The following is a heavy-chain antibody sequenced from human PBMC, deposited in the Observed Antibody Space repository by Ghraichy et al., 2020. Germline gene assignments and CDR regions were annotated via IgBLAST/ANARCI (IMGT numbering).Heavy chain of an antibody. Sequence: SETLSLTCTVSGGSISGYNNYWGWVRQPPGKGLEWIGAIYYRGNTYYTPSLQSRVTMSVDTSRNQFFLNLTSVTAADTAVYFCASRPRMSPVTTKDWGQGTLVTVSS. V-gene: IGHV4-39*01. CDR1: GGSISGYNNY. CDR2: IYYRGNT. CDR3: ASRPRMSPVTTKD. D-gene: IGHD4-17*01. J-gene: IGHJ4*02.